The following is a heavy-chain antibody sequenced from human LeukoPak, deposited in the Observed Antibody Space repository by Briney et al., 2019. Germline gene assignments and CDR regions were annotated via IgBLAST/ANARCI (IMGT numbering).Heavy chain of an antibody. CDR3: ARDWIVGATIPFDY. CDR2: ISSSSYI. V-gene: IGHV3-21*01. Sequence: PGRSLRLSCAASGFTFSSYSMNWVRQAPGKGLEWVSSISSSSYIYYADSVKGRFTISRDNAKNSLYLQMNSLRAEDTAVYYCARDWIVGATIPFDYWGQGTLVTVSS. D-gene: IGHD1-26*01. J-gene: IGHJ4*02. CDR1: GFTFSSYS.